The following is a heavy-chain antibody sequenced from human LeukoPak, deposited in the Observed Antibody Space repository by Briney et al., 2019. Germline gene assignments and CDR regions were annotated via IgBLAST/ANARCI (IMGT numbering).Heavy chain of an antibody. J-gene: IGHJ4*02. Sequence: SETLSLTCAVSGYSISSGYYWGWIRQPPGKGLEWIGSIYHSGSTNYNPSLKSRVTISVDTSKNQFSLKLSSVTAADTAVYYCARGRKTGTKDGYNYDYWGQGTLVTVSS. CDR2: IYHSGST. V-gene: IGHV4-38-2*01. CDR1: GYSISSGYY. D-gene: IGHD5-24*01. CDR3: ARGRKTGTKDGYNYDY.